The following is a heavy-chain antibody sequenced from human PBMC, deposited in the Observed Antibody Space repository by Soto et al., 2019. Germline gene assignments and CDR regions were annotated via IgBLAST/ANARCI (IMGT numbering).Heavy chain of an antibody. CDR2: IYPGDSDT. V-gene: IGHV5-51*01. J-gene: IGHJ3*02. CDR1: GYSFTSYW. CDR3: ARQGSVAGTYNGPYHN. Sequence: EVQLVQSGAEVKKPGESLKISCKGSGYSFTSYWIGWLRQMPGKGLEWMGIIYPGDSDTRYNPSFQGQVTISADKSISTAYLQWSSLKASDTAMFYCARQGSVAGTYNGPYHNWGQGTMVTVSS. D-gene: IGHD6-19*01.